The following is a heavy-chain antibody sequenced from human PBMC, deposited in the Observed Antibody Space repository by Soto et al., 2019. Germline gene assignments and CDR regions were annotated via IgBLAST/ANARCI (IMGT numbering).Heavy chain of an antibody. V-gene: IGHV3-33*01. D-gene: IGHD3-16*01. CDR2: IWYDGSNK. CDR1: GFTFSSYG. Sequence: PGGSLRLSCAASGFTFSSYGMHWVRQAPGKGLEWVAVIWYDGSNKYYADSVKGRFTISRDNSKNTLYLQMNSLRAEDTAVYYCAGGNYGMDVWGQGTTVTVSS. CDR3: AGGNYGMDV. J-gene: IGHJ6*02.